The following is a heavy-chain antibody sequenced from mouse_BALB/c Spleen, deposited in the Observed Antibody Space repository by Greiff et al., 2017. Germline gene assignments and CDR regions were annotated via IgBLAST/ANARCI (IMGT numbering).Heavy chain of an antibody. CDR3: NACRGNYDYAMDY. V-gene: IGHV14-4*02. CDR1: GFNIKDYY. CDR2: IDPENGDT. J-gene: IGHJ4*01. D-gene: IGHD2-1*01. Sequence: DVQLQESGAELVRSGASVKLSCTASGFNIKDYYMHWVKQRPEQGLEWIGWIDPENGDTEYAPKFQGKATMTADTSSNTAYLQLSSLTSEDTAVYYCNACRGNYDYAMDYWGQGTSVTVSS.